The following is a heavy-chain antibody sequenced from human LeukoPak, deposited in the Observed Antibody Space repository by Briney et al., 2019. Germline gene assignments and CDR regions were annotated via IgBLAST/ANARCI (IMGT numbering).Heavy chain of an antibody. J-gene: IGHJ6*03. Sequence: ASVKVSCKASGYTFTSYGISWVRQAPGQGLEWMGWINPNSGGTNYAQKFQGRVTMTRDTSISTAYMELSRLRSDDTAVYYCARDRLRNYYGSGSRSVMDVWGKGTTVTVSS. CDR1: GYTFTSYG. CDR2: INPNSGGT. D-gene: IGHD3-10*01. CDR3: ARDRLRNYYGSGSRSVMDV. V-gene: IGHV1-2*02.